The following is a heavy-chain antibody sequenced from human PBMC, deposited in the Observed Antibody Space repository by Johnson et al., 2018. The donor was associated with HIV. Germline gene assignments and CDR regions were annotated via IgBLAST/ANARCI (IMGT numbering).Heavy chain of an antibody. Sequence: QVQVVESGGGLVKPGGSLRLSCAASGFTFSDYYMSWIRQAPGKGLEWVSYISSSGSTIYYTDSVKGRFTISRDNSKNTLYLQMNSLRAEDTAVYYCARDVANYYDPGAFDIWGQGTMVTVSS. CDR2: ISSSGSTI. J-gene: IGHJ3*02. D-gene: IGHD3-22*01. V-gene: IGHV3-11*04. CDR3: ARDVANYYDPGAFDI. CDR1: GFTFSDYY.